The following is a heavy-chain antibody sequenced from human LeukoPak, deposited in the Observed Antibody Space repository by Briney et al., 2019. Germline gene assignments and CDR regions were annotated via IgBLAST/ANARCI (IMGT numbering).Heavy chain of an antibody. CDR3: ARNPPNRYCSSTSCCPFDY. D-gene: IGHD2-2*01. CDR2: INSSSRYI. CDR1: GFTFSSYS. V-gene: IGHV3-21*01. Sequence: PGGSLRLSCAASGFTFSSYSMNWVRHAPGKALEWVSSINSSSRYIYYADSVKGRFTISRDNAKNSLYLQMNSLRAEDTAVYYCARNPPNRYCSSTSCCPFDYWGQGTLVTVSS. J-gene: IGHJ4*02.